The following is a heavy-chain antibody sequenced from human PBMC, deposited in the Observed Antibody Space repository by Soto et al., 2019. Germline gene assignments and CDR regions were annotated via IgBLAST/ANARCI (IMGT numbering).Heavy chain of an antibody. V-gene: IGHV3-23*01. CDR3: AKDPPVGATTFDCFDL. CDR2: ISGSGGST. CDR1: GFTFSSYA. Sequence: GGSLRLSCAASGFTFSSYAMSWVRQAPGKGLEWVSAISGSGGSTYYADSGKGRFTISRDNSKNTLYLQMNSLRAEDTAVYYCAKDPPVGATTFDCFDLWGQGTLVTVSS. J-gene: IGHJ5*02. D-gene: IGHD1-26*01.